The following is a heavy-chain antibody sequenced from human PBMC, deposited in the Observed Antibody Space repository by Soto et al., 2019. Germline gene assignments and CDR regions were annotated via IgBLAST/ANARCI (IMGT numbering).Heavy chain of an antibody. CDR2: IWYDGSNK. J-gene: IGHJ4*02. V-gene: IGHV3-33*01. CDR3: ARAYQWGTDATTPGIAVE. D-gene: IGHD6-19*01. Sequence: QVQLVESGGGVVQPGRSLRLSCAASGFTFSSYGMHWVRQAPGKGLEWVAVIWYDGSNKYYADSVKGRFTISRDNSKNTLYLQMNSLRAEDTAVYYCARAYQWGTDATTPGIAVEWGQGTLVTVSS. CDR1: GFTFSSYG.